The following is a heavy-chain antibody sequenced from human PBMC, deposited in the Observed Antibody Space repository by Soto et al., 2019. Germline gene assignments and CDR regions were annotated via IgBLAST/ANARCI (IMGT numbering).Heavy chain of an antibody. D-gene: IGHD6-6*01. Sequence: EVQVVESGGGLVQPGGSLRLSCAASGFTFSRYDMHWVRQATGRGLEWVSGIGTSGDTYYAGSVKGRFTISRENAKNSVYLQTNSLRAGDTAVYYCARGALGSDPWGQGTLVAVSS. CDR3: ARGALGSDP. CDR2: IGTSGDT. V-gene: IGHV3-13*04. CDR1: GFTFSRYD. J-gene: IGHJ5*02.